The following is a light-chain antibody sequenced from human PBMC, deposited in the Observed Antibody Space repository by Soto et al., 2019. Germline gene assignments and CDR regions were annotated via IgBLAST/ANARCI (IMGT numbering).Light chain of an antibody. V-gene: IGKV2-30*01. CDR1: QSLVYSDGNIY. J-gene: IGKJ1*01. Sequence: VVLTQSPLSLPVTLGQSASISCRSSQSLVYSDGNIYLNWFQQRPGQSPRRLIYKVSDRDFGVPDRFSGSGSDTEFTLTISRVEAEDVGLYYCMQALQTPRTFGQGTKVDIK. CDR3: MQALQTPRT. CDR2: KVS.